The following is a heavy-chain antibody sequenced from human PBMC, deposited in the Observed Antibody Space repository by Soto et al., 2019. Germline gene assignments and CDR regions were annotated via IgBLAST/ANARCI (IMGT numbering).Heavy chain of an antibody. CDR2: INHSGST. CDR3: ARGGWFDP. J-gene: IGHJ5*02. CDR1: GGSFSGYY. V-gene: IGHV4-34*01. Sequence: QVQLQQWGAGLLKPSETLSLTCAVYGGSFSGYYWSWIRQPPGKGLEWIGEINHSGSTNYNPSLKSRVTISVDTSKNQSSLKLSSVTAADTAVYYCARGGWFDPWGQGTLVTVSS.